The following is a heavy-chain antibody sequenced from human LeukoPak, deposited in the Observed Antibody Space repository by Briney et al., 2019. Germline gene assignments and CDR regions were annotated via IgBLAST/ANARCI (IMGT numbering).Heavy chain of an antibody. CDR3: ASSNGYSSGWYLPITDY. Sequence: KPGLVKVSCKASGGTFSSYAISWVRQAPGQGLEWMGGIIPIFGTANYAQKFQGRVTITADKSTSTAYMELSSLRSEDTAVYYCASSNGYSSGWYLPITDYWGQGTLVTVSS. CDR2: IIPIFGTA. J-gene: IGHJ4*02. V-gene: IGHV1-69*06. D-gene: IGHD6-19*01. CDR1: GGTFSSYA.